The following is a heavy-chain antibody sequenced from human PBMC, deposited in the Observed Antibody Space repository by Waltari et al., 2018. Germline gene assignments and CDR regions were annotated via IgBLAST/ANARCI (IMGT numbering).Heavy chain of an antibody. Sequence: QLQQWGAGLLKPSEPLSLTCTVSGGPISSSSSHWAWIRQPPGKGLEWIGSIYYSGSTYYNPSLKSRVTISVDTSKNQFSLKLSSVTAADTAVYYCARVSSSWYQVDYWGQGTLVTVSS. CDR2: IYYSGST. D-gene: IGHD6-13*01. CDR3: ARVSSSWYQVDY. J-gene: IGHJ4*02. CDR1: GGPISSSSSH. V-gene: IGHV4-39*07.